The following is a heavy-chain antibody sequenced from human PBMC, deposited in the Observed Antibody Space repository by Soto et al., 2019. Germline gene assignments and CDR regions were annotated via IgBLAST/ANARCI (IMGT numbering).Heavy chain of an antibody. CDR2: IYWDDDK. D-gene: IGHD3-3*01. V-gene: IGHV2-5*02. J-gene: IGHJ4*02. CDR1: GFSLTTSGVG. CDR3: AHRVLRTVFGLVTTTAIYFDF. Sequence: QITLNESGPTVVRPTETLTLTCRFSGFSLTTSGVGVGWVRQSPGKAPEWRALIYWDDDKRYSESLKSRLTITKDTSKNQVVLTVANLDPTDTATYYCAHRVLRTVFGLVTTTAIYFDFCGQGTPVAVSS.